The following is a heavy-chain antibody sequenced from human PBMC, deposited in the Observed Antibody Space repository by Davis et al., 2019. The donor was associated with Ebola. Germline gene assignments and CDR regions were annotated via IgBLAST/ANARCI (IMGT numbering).Heavy chain of an antibody. Sequence: ASVKVSCKASGDAFAGYYLHWVRQAPGQGLEWMGWINPNSGVTNYADKFQGRFSMTIDTSSNTAYMELTRLQFDDTAVYYCASGYSSTAHFYHYYMDVWGKGTTVTVSS. J-gene: IGHJ6*03. CDR2: INPNSGVT. D-gene: IGHD6-13*01. CDR1: GDAFAGYY. V-gene: IGHV1-2*02. CDR3: ASGYSSTAHFYHYYMDV.